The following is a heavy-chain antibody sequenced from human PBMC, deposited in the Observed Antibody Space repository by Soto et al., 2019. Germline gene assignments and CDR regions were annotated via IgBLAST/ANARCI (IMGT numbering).Heavy chain of an antibody. J-gene: IGHJ4*02. CDR3: ATKNGDCIGGPCSYLDF. V-gene: IGHV3-23*01. CDR2: ISTSDGGT. Sequence: EVQLLESGGGLVQPGGSLRLSCAASGITFSNYVINWFRQAPGKGLEWVSSISTSDGGTRYADSVKGRFTASRDSGKSSVYLEMNSLRVEDTAVYYCATKNGDCIGGPCSYLDFWGQGALVTVSS. CDR1: GITFSNYV. D-gene: IGHD2-15*01.